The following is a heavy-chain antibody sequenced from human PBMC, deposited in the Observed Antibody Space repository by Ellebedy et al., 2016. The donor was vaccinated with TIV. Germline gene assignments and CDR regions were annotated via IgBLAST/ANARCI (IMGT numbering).Heavy chain of an antibody. CDR3: ARGVLSGY. CDR2: IYSGGST. V-gene: IGHV3-53*01. CDR1: GFTVSNNY. D-gene: IGHD2/OR15-2a*01. Sequence: GESLKISCAASGFTVSNNYISWVRQAPGKGLEWVSVIYSGGSTYYADSVKGRFTISRDNSKNTLYLQMNSLRAEDTAVDHCARGVLSGYWGQGTLVTVSS. J-gene: IGHJ4*02.